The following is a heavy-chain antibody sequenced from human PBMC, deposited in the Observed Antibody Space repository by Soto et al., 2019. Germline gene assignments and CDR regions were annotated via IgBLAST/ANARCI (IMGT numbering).Heavy chain of an antibody. CDR1: GFTFSSYG. V-gene: IGHV3-30*18. Sequence: QVQLVESGGGVVQPGRSLRLSCAASGFTFSSYGMHWVRQAPGKVLEWVAVISYDGSSKYYADSVKGRCTISRDNSKNTLYLQMNSLRAEDTAVHYCAKAKYSGSYHYYGMDVWGQGTTVTVSS. CDR3: AKAKYSGSYHYYGMDV. J-gene: IGHJ6*02. D-gene: IGHD1-26*01. CDR2: ISYDGSSK.